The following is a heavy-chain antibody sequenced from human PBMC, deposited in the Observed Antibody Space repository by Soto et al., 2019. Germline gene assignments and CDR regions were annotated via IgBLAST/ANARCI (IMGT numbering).Heavy chain of an antibody. CDR3: ASSYYYGSGRPHYYGMDV. D-gene: IGHD3-10*01. CDR1: GFTFSSYS. V-gene: IGHV3-21*01. J-gene: IGHJ6*02. CDR2: ISSSSSYI. Sequence: GGSLRLSCAASGFTFSSYSMNWVRQAPGKGLEWVSSISSSSSYIYYADSVEGRFTISRDNAKNSLYLQMNSLRAEDTAVYYCASSYYYGSGRPHYYGMDVWGQGTTVTVSS.